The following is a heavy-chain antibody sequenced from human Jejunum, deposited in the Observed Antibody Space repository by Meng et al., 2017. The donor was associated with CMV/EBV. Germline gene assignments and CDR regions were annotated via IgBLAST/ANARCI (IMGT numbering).Heavy chain of an antibody. CDR3: ARIYDYGGAHYGMDV. D-gene: IGHD4/OR15-4a*01. Sequence: FTVSDYEMMWVRQAPGKGLEWISYISSSGDVIYYADSVRGRFTISRDDAKNSLYLQMNSLRTDDTAIYYCARIYDYGGAHYGMDVWGRGTTVTVSS. CDR2: ISSSGDVI. J-gene: IGHJ6*02. CDR1: FTVSDYE. V-gene: IGHV3-48*03.